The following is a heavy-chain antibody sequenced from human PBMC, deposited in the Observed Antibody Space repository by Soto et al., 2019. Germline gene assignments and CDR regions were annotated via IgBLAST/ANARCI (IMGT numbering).Heavy chain of an antibody. V-gene: IGHV4-30-2*01. Sequence: QLQLQESGSGLVKPSQTLSLTCAVSGGSISSGGYSWSWIRQPPGKGLEWIGYIYHSGSTYYNPSLNRPLTISVDRSKNQFSLKLSSVTAADTAVYYCAAGAIFGVVPLDYWGQGTLVTVSS. CDR1: GGSISSGGYS. D-gene: IGHD3-3*01. CDR3: AAGAIFGVVPLDY. CDR2: IYHSGST. J-gene: IGHJ4*02.